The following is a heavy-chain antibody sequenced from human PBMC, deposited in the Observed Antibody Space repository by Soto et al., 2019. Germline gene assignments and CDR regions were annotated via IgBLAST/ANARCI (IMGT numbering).Heavy chain of an antibody. CDR2: IDEDGSEY. J-gene: IGHJ4*02. V-gene: IGHV3-7*01. CDR1: GFTFSSYW. Sequence: EVHLEESGGGLVHPGGSLRLSCAASGFTFSSYWMNWVRQAPGKGLEWVTNIDEDGSEYNDAESVRGRFTISRDNAKNTLYLQMNSLRAADTAVYYCARTGDGHHDFLDYWGQGILVSVSS. CDR3: ARTGDGHHDFLDY. D-gene: IGHD1-1*01.